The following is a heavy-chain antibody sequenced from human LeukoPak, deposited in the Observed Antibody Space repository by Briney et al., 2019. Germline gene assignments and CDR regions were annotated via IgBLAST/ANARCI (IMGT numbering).Heavy chain of an antibody. CDR1: GGSIGSHY. CDR2: IYYSGTT. D-gene: IGHD4-17*01. V-gene: IGHV4-59*11. CDR3: AREDPQTTVPEGLDV. Sequence: PSEALSLTCAVSGGSIGSHYWSWLRQTPGRGLEWIGYIYYSGTTNYNPSLRSRVTISVDTSKNQFSLKLTSVTAADTAVYYCAREDPQTTVPEGLDVWGQGTTVTVSS. J-gene: IGHJ6*02.